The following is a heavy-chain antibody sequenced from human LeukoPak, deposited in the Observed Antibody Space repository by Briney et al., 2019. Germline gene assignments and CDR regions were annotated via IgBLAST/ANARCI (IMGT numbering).Heavy chain of an antibody. Sequence: ASLRVSSTASGYTFTTYGISWVRQAPGQGVEWMGWISAKNGNTNYAQKVQGGVTMTTDTSTSTAYMELRRLRSDDAAVYYCARDTEWEKNPDYFDYWGQGTLVTVSS. CDR2: ISAKNGNT. CDR1: GYTFTTYG. CDR3: ARDTEWEKNPDYFDY. J-gene: IGHJ4*02. D-gene: IGHD1-26*01. V-gene: IGHV1-18*01.